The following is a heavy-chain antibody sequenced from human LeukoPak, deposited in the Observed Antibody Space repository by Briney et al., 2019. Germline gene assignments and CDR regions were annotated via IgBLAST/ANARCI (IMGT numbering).Heavy chain of an antibody. Sequence: PGGSLRLSCAASGFTFSSYSMNWVRQAPGKGLEWVSSISSSSSYIYYADSVKGRFTISRDNSKNTVYLQMNSLRAEDTAIYYCAKSGHGAPHSGAYYYDGVDAFDIWGQGTVVTVSS. CDR3: AKSGHGAPHSGAYYYDGVDAFDI. CDR1: GFTFSSYS. CDR2: ISSSSSYI. J-gene: IGHJ3*02. V-gene: IGHV3-21*04. D-gene: IGHD3-22*01.